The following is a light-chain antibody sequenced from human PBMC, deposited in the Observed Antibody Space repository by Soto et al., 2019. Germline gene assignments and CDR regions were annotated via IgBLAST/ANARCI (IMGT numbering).Light chain of an antibody. Sequence: AIQMTQSPSSLSASVGDRVTITCRASQGIRNALGWYQQKPGKAPKLLIYGASGLQSGVPSRFSGSGSGTDFTLTITSLQPEDFATYYCLQDYDYPYTFGQGTKLEIK. J-gene: IGKJ2*01. CDR3: LQDYDYPYT. CDR2: GAS. V-gene: IGKV1-6*01. CDR1: QGIRNA.